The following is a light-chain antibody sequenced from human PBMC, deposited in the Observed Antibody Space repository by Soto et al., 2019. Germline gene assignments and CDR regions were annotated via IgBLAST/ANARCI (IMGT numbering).Light chain of an antibody. V-gene: IGLV2-14*01. Sequence: QSALTQPASVSGSPGQSITISCTGTSSDVGGYNYVSWYQQHPGKAPKLKMYEVSNRPSGVSNRFSGSKSGNTASLTISGLQSEDEAEYYCNSYTSSSTFVFGTGTKLTVL. CDR1: SSDVGGYNY. J-gene: IGLJ1*01. CDR2: EVS. CDR3: NSYTSSSTFV.